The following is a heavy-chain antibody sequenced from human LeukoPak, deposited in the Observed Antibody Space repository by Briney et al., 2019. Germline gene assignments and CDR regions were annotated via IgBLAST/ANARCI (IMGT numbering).Heavy chain of an antibody. D-gene: IGHD1-26*01. CDR1: GGTFSSYA. Sequence: SVKVSCKASGGTFSSYAISWVRQAPGQGLEWMGGIIPIFGTANYAQKFQGRVTIAADESTSTAYMELSSLRSEDTAVYYCASSGSGSYESWFDPWGQGTLVTVSS. CDR2: IIPIFGTA. J-gene: IGHJ5*02. CDR3: ASSGSGSYESWFDP. V-gene: IGHV1-69*13.